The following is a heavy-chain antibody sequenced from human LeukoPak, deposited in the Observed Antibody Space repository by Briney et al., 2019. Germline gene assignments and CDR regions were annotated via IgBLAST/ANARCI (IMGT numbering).Heavy chain of an antibody. Sequence: ASVRVSCKASGYTFNDYGISWVRQAPGQGLEWMGWVTSYNGDTNYAQKFHGRVTMSTDTSTSTAYMELRSLRFDDTAIYYCAKDWHILTGRNCFDPWGQGTLVTVSS. V-gene: IGHV1-18*01. J-gene: IGHJ5*02. D-gene: IGHD3-9*01. CDR2: VTSYNGDT. CDR3: AKDWHILTGRNCFDP. CDR1: GYTFNDYG.